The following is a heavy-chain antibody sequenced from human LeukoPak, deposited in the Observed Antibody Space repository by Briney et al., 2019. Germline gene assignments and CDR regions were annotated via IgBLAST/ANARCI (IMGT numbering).Heavy chain of an antibody. Sequence: GGSLRLSCAASGFTFTSSDMNWVRQAPGEGLEWLAYISHSGSSVYYTDSVKGRFTISRDNAKSSLYLQMNSLRAEDTAVYYCAKWGVVPMFDYWGQGIRVTVSS. V-gene: IGHV3-48*03. D-gene: IGHD2-8*01. CDR3: AKWGVVPMFDY. CDR1: GFTFTSSD. J-gene: IGHJ4*02. CDR2: ISHSGSSV.